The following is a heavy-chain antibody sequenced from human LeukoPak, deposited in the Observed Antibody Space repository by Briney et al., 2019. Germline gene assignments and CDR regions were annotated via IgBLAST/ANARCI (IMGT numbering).Heavy chain of an antibody. CDR1: GYTFPSKG. CDR3: ASLGATTIHYYGMGV. J-gene: IGHJ6*02. Sequence: ASVKVSCKASGYTFPSKGISWVRQAPGQGLESMGWVSAFSGNTNYAQKFQGSVTMTRDTSITTAYMELSSLRSDDTAVYYCASLGATTIHYYGMGVWGQGTTVTVSS. V-gene: IGHV1-18*01. CDR2: VSAFSGNT. D-gene: IGHD1-26*01.